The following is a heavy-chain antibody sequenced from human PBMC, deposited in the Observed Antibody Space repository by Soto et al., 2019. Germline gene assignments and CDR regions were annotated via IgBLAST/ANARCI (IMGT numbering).Heavy chain of an antibody. CDR3: GRDDEEAAFDI. CDR1: GGSISSYY. Sequence: SETLSLTCTVSGGSISSYYWSWIRQPPGKGLEWIGYIYYSGSTNYNPSLKSRVTISVDTSKNQFSLKLSSVTAADTAVYYCGRDDEEAAFDIWGQGTMVTVSS. V-gene: IGHV4-59*01. CDR2: IYYSGST. J-gene: IGHJ3*02.